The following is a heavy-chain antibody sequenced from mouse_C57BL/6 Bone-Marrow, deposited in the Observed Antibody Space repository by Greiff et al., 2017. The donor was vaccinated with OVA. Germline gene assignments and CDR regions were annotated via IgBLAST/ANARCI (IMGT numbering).Heavy chain of an antibody. J-gene: IGHJ3*01. Sequence: VQLQESGAELVKPGASVKMSCKASGYTFTTYPIEWMKQNHGKSLEWIGNFHPYNDDTKSNEKFKGKATLTVDKSSSTVYLELSRLTSDDAAVYYCARPGDYDGDWFAYWGQGTLVTVSA. V-gene: IGHV1-47*01. CDR1: GYTFTTYP. CDR2: FHPYNDDT. D-gene: IGHD2-4*01. CDR3: ARPGDYDGDWFAY.